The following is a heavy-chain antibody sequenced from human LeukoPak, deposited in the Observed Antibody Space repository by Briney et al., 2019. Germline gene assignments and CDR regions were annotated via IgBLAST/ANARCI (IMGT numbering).Heavy chain of an antibody. CDR1: SYTFNKYG. J-gene: IGHJ6*02. Sequence: GASVKVSCKASSYTFNKYGISWMRQAPGQGLEWMGWISCYNGDTRYAQKFKGRVTMTTDTSTSTVHMELRSLRSDDTAVYYCARAPIPDSSGYYFLEPSYYYYYYGMDVWGQGTTVTVSS. CDR3: ARAPIPDSSGYYFLEPSYYYYYYGMDV. V-gene: IGHV1-18*01. D-gene: IGHD3-22*01. CDR2: ISCYNGDT.